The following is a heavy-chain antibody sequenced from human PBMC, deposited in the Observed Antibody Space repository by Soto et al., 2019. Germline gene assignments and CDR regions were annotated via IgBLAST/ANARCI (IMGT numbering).Heavy chain of an antibody. CDR2: ISGSGGST. D-gene: IGHD3-22*01. Sequence: GGSLRLSCAASGFTFSSYAMSWVRQAPGKGLEWVSAISGSGGSTYYADSVKGRFTISRDNSKNTLYLQMNSLRAEDTAVYYCAKDLGYYYDSSDYYYPFDYWGQGTLVTVSS. V-gene: IGHV3-23*01. J-gene: IGHJ4*02. CDR3: AKDLGYYYDSSDYYYPFDY. CDR1: GFTFSSYA.